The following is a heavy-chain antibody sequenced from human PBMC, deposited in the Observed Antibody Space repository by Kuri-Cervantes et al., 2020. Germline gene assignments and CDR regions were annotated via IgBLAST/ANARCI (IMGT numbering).Heavy chain of an antibody. D-gene: IGHD4-17*01. V-gene: IGHV3-9*01. CDR1: GFAFDDYA. CDR3: ARDPLLYGATFDQ. J-gene: IGHJ4*02. CDR2: ISWNSGSI. Sequence: GGSLRLSCAASGFAFDDYAMHWVRQAPGKGLEWVSGISWNSGSIGYADSVKGRFIISRDNAKNTLFLQMNSLRAEDSAVYYCARDPLLYGATFDQWGQGTLVTVSS.